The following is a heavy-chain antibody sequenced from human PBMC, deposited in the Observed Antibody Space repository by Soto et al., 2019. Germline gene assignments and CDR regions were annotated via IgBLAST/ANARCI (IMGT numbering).Heavy chain of an antibody. CDR1: GFTFSSYG. J-gene: IGHJ4*02. CDR3: AKIQGMVRGVITWDFDY. CDR2: ISYDGSNK. D-gene: IGHD3-10*01. V-gene: IGHV3-30*18. Sequence: LRLSCAASGFTFSSYGMHWVRQAPGKGLEWVAVISYDGSNKYYADSVKGRFTISRDNSKNTLYLQMNSLRAEDTAVYYCAKIQGMVRGVITWDFDYWGQGTLVTVSS.